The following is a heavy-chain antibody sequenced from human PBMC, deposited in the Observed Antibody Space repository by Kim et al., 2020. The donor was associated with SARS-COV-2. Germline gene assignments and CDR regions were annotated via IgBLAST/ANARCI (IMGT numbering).Heavy chain of an antibody. CDR3: ARENNAFDV. Sequence: GGSLRLSCAVSGFNIKTYAMHWVRQAPGKGLEWVAGITYDGTNKYYADSVKGRFTIARDNSQNTLSLQMDSLRPEDTAIYYCARENNAFDVWGQGTLVTVSS. V-gene: IGHV3-30*04. CDR2: ITYDGTNK. CDR1: GFNIKTYA. J-gene: IGHJ3*01.